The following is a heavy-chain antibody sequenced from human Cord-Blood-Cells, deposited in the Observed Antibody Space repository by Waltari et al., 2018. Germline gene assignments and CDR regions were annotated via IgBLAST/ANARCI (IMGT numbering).Heavy chain of an antibody. Sequence: QVQLVQSGAEVKKPGASVTVSCKASGYTFTSYYMHWVRQAPGQGLEWMGIINPSGGSTSYAQKFQGRVTMTRDTSTSTVYMELSSLRSEDTAVYYCARDSSSWYGGGAFDIWGQGTMVTVSS. CDR1: GYTFTSYY. CDR2: INPSGGST. CDR3: ARDSSSWYGGGAFDI. D-gene: IGHD6-13*01. V-gene: IGHV1-46*01. J-gene: IGHJ3*02.